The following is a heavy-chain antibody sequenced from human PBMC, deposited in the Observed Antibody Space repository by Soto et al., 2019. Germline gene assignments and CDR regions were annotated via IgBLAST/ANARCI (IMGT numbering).Heavy chain of an antibody. CDR3: AKDRHYGSGTYSDSYLDY. J-gene: IGHJ4*02. D-gene: IGHD3-10*01. CDR1: GFTFNSYA. V-gene: IGHV3-23*01. Sequence: EVQLLESGGGLVQPGGSLRLSCRGSGFTFNSYAMTWVRQAPGKGLEWVSAISGSGGTTYYANSVKGRVTISRDQSKDTLYRQMNSLRAEDTAIYYCAKDRHYGSGTYSDSYLDYWGQGTLVTVSS. CDR2: ISGSGGTT.